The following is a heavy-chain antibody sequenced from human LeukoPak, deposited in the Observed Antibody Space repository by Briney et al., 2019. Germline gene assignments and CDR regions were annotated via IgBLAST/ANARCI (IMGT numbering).Heavy chain of an antibody. J-gene: IGHJ4*02. CDR2: LSNSGKTI. D-gene: IGHD6-19*01. V-gene: IGHV3-11*04. CDR1: GFIFSDYY. CDR3: ARVAVTGIGVDY. Sequence: GGSLRLSCAASGFIFSDYYMSWIRQAPGKGLEWISYLSNSGKTIYCADSVKGRLTISRDNAKNSLYLQMNSLRAEDTAVYYCARVAVTGIGVDYWGQGILVTVSS.